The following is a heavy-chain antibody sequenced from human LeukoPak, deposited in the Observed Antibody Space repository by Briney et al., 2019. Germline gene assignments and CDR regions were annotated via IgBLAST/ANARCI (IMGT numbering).Heavy chain of an antibody. CDR1: GVSISSSHW. CDR3: ARDYYDSSGKLGSRFDA. J-gene: IGHJ5*02. Sequence: PSETLSLTCDVSGVSISSSHWWTWVRQPPGKGLEWIGEIYHDGSTNYNPSLKSRVTISIDKSKNEFSLKLTSVTAADTAFYYCARDYYDSSGKLGSRFDAWGQGTLVTVSS. D-gene: IGHD3-22*01. V-gene: IGHV4-4*02. CDR2: IYHDGST.